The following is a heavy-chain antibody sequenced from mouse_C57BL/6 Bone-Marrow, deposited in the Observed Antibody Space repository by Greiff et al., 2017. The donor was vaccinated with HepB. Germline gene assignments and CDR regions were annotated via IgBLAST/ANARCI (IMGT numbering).Heavy chain of an antibody. J-gene: IGHJ2*01. Sequence: QVQLQQPGAELVRPGTSVKLSCKASGYTFTSYWMHWVKQRPGQGLEWIGVIDPSDSYTNYNQKFKGKATLTVDTSSSTAYMQLSSLTSEDSAVYYCARDDGYYWGDYGGQGTTLTVSS. D-gene: IGHD2-3*01. V-gene: IGHV1-59*01. CDR2: IDPSDSYT. CDR3: ARDDGYYWGDY. CDR1: GYTFTSYW.